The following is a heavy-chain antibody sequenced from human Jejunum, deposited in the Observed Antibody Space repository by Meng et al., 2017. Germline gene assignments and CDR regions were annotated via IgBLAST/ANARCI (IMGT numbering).Heavy chain of an antibody. CDR1: GGSISDYY. D-gene: IGHD4-11*01. CDR2: INDSGST. CDR3: ARGNEYSNYGADF. Sequence: QVKLQQWGAGLLKPSETLSLPGAVYGGSISDYYWTWIRQPPGKGREWIGEINDSGSTNYNPSLKSRVTISVDTSKSQFYLRVSSVTAADTAVYYCARGNEYSNYGADFWGQGTLVTVSS. J-gene: IGHJ4*02. V-gene: IGHV4-34*01.